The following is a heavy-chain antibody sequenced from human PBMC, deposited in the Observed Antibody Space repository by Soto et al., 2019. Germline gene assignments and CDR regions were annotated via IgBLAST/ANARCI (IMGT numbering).Heavy chain of an antibody. V-gene: IGHV1-24*01. CDR3: ATEAERKYQLLRDYYYYGMDV. J-gene: IGHJ6*02. CDR2: FDPEDGET. D-gene: IGHD2-2*01. CDR1: GYTLTELS. Sequence: ASVKVSCKVSGYTLTELSMHWVRQAPGKGLEWMGGFDPEDGETIYAQKFQGRVTMTEDTSTDTAYMELSSLRSEDTAVYYCATEAERKYQLLRDYYYYGMDVWGQGTTVTVSS.